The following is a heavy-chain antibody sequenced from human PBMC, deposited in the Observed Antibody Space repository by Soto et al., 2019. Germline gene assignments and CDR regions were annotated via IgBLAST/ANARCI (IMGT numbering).Heavy chain of an antibody. J-gene: IGHJ6*02. Sequence: VQLVQAGAEVKKPGSSVKVSCKASGGTFSSYAISWVRQAPGQGLEWMGGIIPIFGTANYAQKFQGRVTITADESTSTAYMELSSLRSEDTAVYYCARGSYYYDSSGYGYYYGMDVWGQGTTVTVSS. CDR3: ARGSYYYDSSGYGYYYGMDV. CDR2: IIPIFGTA. CDR1: GGTFSSYA. V-gene: IGHV1-69*01. D-gene: IGHD3-22*01.